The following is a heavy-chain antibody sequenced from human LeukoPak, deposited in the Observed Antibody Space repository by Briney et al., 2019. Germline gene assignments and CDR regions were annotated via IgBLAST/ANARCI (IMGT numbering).Heavy chain of an antibody. V-gene: IGHV4-31*03. Sequence: PSETLSLTCTVSGGSISSGGYYWSWIRQHPGKGLEWIGYIYYSGSTYYNPSLKSRVTISVDTSKNQFSLKLSSVTAADTAVYYCARGRYDILSSRQRFDYWGQGTLVTVSS. D-gene: IGHD3-9*01. CDR1: GGSISSGGYY. CDR2: IYYSGST. J-gene: IGHJ4*02. CDR3: ARGRYDILSSRQRFDY.